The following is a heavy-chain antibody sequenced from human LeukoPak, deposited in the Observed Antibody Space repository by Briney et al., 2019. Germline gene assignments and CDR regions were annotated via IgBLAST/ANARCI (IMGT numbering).Heavy chain of an antibody. Sequence: GGSLRLSCAASGFTFDDYAMHWVRQAPGKGLEGVPGISWNSGSIGYADSVKGRFTISRDNAKNSLYLKMNSLRAEDTALYYCAKDSAYSSSSGYFDYWGQGTLVTVSS. J-gene: IGHJ4*02. CDR2: ISWNSGSI. CDR1: GFTFDDYA. V-gene: IGHV3-9*01. D-gene: IGHD6-6*01. CDR3: AKDSAYSSSSGYFDY.